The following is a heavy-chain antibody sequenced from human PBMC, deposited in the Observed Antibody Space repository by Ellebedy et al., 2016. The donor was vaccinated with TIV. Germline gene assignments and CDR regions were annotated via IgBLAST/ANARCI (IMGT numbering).Heavy chain of an antibody. CDR1: GFSLTSFG. J-gene: IGHJ4*02. CDR3: VKGAGVAAGGTGGLLDH. Sequence: GESLKISCSASGFSLTSFGMLWVRQAPGKGLEFLSIISSDGGSTYYADSVKGRFTISRDNSKNTVSLQMSSLRAEDTAVYYCVKGAGVAAGGTGGLLDHWGQGTLVTVSS. D-gene: IGHD6-13*01. CDR2: ISSDGGST. V-gene: IGHV3-64D*06.